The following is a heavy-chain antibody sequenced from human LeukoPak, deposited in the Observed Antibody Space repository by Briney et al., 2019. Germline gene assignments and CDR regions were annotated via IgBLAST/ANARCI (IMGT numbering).Heavy chain of an antibody. CDR1: GFTFSSYW. Sequence: GGSLRLSCAASGFTFSSYWMSWVRQAPGKGPEWVAHIKQDASQEYHVDSVKGRFTISRDNAKNSLYLQMNSLRAEDTAVYYCARDLLLRYFDWPRYYYYGMDVWGQGTTVTVSS. CDR3: ARDLLLRYFDWPRYYYYGMDV. V-gene: IGHV3-7*01. CDR2: IKQDASQE. J-gene: IGHJ6*02. D-gene: IGHD3-9*01.